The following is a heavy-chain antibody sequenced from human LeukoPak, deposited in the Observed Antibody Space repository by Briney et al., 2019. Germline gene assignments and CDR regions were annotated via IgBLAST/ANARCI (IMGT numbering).Heavy chain of an antibody. D-gene: IGHD6-13*01. CDR1: GFTFSSYE. Sequence: GGSLRLSCAASGFTFSSYEMNWVRQAPGKGLEWVSYISSSGSTIYYADSAKGRFTISRDNAKNSLYLQMNSLRAEDTAVYYCARRGAAAGKLDYWGQGTLVTVSS. CDR2: ISSSGSTI. CDR3: ARRGAAAGKLDY. V-gene: IGHV3-48*03. J-gene: IGHJ4*02.